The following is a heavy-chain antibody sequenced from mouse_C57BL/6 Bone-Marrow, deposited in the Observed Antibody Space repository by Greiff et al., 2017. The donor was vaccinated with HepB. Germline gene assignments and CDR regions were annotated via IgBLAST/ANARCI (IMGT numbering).Heavy chain of an antibody. J-gene: IGHJ4*01. CDR2: INPGSGGT. D-gene: IGHD2-4*01. CDR1: GYAFTNYL. V-gene: IGHV1-54*01. CDR3: ERRSFYDEYNDGLYYAMDY. Sequence: QVQLQQSGAELVRPGTSVKVSCKASGYAFTNYLIEWVKQRPGQGLEWIGVINPGSGGTNYNKKFKGKATLTADKSSSTAYMHLSSLTSEDSAVYVWERRSFYDEYNDGLYYAMDYWGQGTSVTVSS.